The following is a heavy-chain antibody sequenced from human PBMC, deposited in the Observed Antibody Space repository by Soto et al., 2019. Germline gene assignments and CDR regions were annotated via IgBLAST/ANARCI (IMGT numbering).Heavy chain of an antibody. CDR2: IYYSGTT. D-gene: IGHD2-2*01. CDR1: GVSISSGAYY. CDR3: ARCSLVVVPAPGFDP. Sequence: SEILSHTCPVAGVSISSGAYYLSWIRPHPGKGLEWIGYIYYSGTTYYNPSLKSRVTISVDTSKNQFSLKLSSVSAADTALYYCARCSLVVVPAPGFDPWGRGPLGTVS. J-gene: IGHJ5*02. V-gene: IGHV4-31*03.